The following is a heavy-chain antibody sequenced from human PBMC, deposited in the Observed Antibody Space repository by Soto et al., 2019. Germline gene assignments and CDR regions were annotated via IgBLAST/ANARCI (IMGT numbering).Heavy chain of an antibody. CDR3: AKDWYNWSYGFNY. Sequence: PVGSLRLSCAASGFTFSSYAMSWVRQAPGKGLEWVSAISGSGGSTYYADSVKGRFTISRDNSKNTLYLQMNSLRAEDTAVYYCAKDWYNWSYGFNYWGQGTLVTVSS. CDR2: ISGSGGST. V-gene: IGHV3-23*01. D-gene: IGHD1-7*01. CDR1: GFTFSSYA. J-gene: IGHJ4*02.